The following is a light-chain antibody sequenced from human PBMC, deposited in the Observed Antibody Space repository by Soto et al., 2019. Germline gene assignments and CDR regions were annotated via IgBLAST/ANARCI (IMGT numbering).Light chain of an antibody. CDR1: SSDVGGYNY. J-gene: IGLJ2*01. V-gene: IGLV2-8*01. CDR3: SSYAGSNNFGV. Sequence: QSALTQPPSASGSPGQSVTISCTGTSSDVGGYNYVSWYQQHPGKAPKLMIYEVSKRPSGVPDRFSGSKSGNTASLTVSGLQAEDEADYCGSSYAGSNNFGVFGGGTKLTVL. CDR2: EVS.